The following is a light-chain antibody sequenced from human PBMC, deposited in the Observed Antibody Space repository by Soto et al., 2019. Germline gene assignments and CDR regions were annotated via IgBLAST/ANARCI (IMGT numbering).Light chain of an antibody. CDR1: SSDVGGYNY. V-gene: IGLV2-8*01. CDR3: RSYAGSNNGV. J-gene: IGLJ2*01. Sequence: QSVLTQPPSASGSPGQSVTISCTGTSSDVGGYNYVSWYQQHPGKAPKLMIYEVSKRPSGVPDRFSGSKSGNTASLTVSGLQAEDEADYYCRSYAGSNNGVFGGGTQLTVL. CDR2: EVS.